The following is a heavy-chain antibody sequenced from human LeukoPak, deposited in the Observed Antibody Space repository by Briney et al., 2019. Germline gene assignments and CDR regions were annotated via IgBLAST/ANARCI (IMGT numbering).Heavy chain of an antibody. J-gene: IGHJ6*03. CDR2: IYYSGST. D-gene: IGHD6-19*01. CDR1: GGSISGYY. V-gene: IGHV4-59*01. CDR3: ARDPPYSSGYYYYMDV. Sequence: SETLSLTCTVSGGSISGYYWSWIRQPPGKGLEWIGYIYYSGSTNYNPSLKSRVTISVDTSKNQFSLKLSSVTAADTAVYYCARDPPYSSGYYYYMDVWGKGTTVTVSS.